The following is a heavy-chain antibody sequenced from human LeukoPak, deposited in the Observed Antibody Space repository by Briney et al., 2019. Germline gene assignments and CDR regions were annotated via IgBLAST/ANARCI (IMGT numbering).Heavy chain of an antibody. V-gene: IGHV3-74*01. Sequence: GGSLRLSCAASGFTFSSYWMHWVRQAPGKWLVWVSRINSDGSSIIYADSVKGRFTISRDNAKNTLYLQMNSLRVEDTAVYYCTRSGGDAFDIWGQGTMVTVSS. D-gene: IGHD1-26*01. CDR2: INSDGSSI. CDR3: TRSGGDAFDI. J-gene: IGHJ3*02. CDR1: GFTFSSYW.